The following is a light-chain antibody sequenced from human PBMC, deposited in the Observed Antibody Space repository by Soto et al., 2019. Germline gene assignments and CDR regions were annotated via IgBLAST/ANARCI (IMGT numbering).Light chain of an antibody. J-gene: IGLJ1*01. CDR2: NNN. V-gene: IGLV1-44*01. CDR3: AAWDDSLIGYV. Sequence: SVLTQQPSTCGTPGQRLTISCSGSISNIGSNTVSWCQQLPGTAPKPLIYNNNQRPSGVPDRFSGSKSGTSASLAISGLQSEDEADYYCAAWDDSLIGYVFGTGTKVTAL. CDR1: ISNIGSNT.